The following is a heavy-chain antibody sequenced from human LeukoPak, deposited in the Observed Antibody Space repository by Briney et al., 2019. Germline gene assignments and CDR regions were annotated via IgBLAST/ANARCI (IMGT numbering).Heavy chain of an antibody. CDR1: GGSISSYY. CDR2: IYYSGST. V-gene: IGHV4-59*01. CDR3: AKTVAGYWYFDL. J-gene: IGHJ2*01. D-gene: IGHD6-19*01. Sequence: SETLSLTCTVSGGSISSYYWSWIRQPPGKGLEWIGYIYYSGSTNYNPSLKSRVTVSVDTSKNQFSLKLSSVTAADTAVYYCAKTVAGYWYFDLWGRGTLVTVSS.